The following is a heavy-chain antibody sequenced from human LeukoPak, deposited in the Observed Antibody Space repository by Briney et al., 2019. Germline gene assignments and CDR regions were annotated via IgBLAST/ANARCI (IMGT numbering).Heavy chain of an antibody. CDR3: ARDSDGSGYSSSWYAY. J-gene: IGHJ5*01. CDR2: ISWNSGSI. D-gene: IGHD6-13*01. Sequence: GGSLRLSCAASGFTFDDYAMHWVRQAPGKGLEWVTGISWNSGSIGYADSVKGRFTISRDNAKNSLYLQMNSLRAEDTAVYYCARDSDGSGYSSSWYAYWGQEPWSPPPQ. CDR1: GFTFDDYA. V-gene: IGHV3-9*01.